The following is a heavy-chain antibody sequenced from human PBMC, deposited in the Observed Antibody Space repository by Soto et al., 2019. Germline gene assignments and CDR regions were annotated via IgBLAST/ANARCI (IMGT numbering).Heavy chain of an antibody. CDR3: AKTPDSFSGNYYYFDY. D-gene: IGHD1-26*01. J-gene: IGHJ4*02. CDR2: ISGSGGST. CDR1: GFTFSSYA. V-gene: IGHV3-23*01. Sequence: EVQLLESGGGLVQPGGSLRLSCAASGFTFSSYAMSWVRQAPGQGLEWVSAISGSGGSTYYADSVKGRFTISRDNSKDTLYLQMNSRRAEDTAVYFCAKTPDSFSGNYYYFDYWGQGTLVTVSS.